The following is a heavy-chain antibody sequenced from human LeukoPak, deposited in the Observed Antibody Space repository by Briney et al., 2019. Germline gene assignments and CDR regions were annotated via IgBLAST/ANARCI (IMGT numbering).Heavy chain of an antibody. CDR2: MNPNSGNT. CDR3: ARDRQRLPYYYFYYMDV. CDR1: GYTFTSYD. D-gene: IGHD6-25*01. Sequence: ASVKVSCKASGYTFTSYDINWVRQATGQGLEWMGWMNPNSGNTGYAQKFQGRVTITRNTSISTAYMELSRLRSDDTAVYYCARDRQRLPYYYFYYMDVWGKGTTVTVSS. J-gene: IGHJ6*03. V-gene: IGHV1-8*03.